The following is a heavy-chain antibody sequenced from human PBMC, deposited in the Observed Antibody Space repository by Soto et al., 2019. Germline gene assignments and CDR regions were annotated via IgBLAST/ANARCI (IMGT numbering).Heavy chain of an antibody. D-gene: IGHD3-16*01. Sequence: SETLSLTCTVSGGSISSGGYYWSWIRQHPGKGLEWIGYIYYSGSTNYNPSLKSRVTISVDTSKNQFSLKLSSVTAADTAVYYCARGVGGVTNYYYYGMDVWGQGTTVTVSS. CDR2: IYYSGST. V-gene: IGHV4-61*08. J-gene: IGHJ6*02. CDR1: GGSISSGGYY. CDR3: ARGVGGVTNYYYYGMDV.